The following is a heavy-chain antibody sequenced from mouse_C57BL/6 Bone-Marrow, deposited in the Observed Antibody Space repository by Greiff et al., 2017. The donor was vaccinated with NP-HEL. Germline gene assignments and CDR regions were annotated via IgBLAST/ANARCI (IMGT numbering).Heavy chain of an antibody. J-gene: IGHJ2*01. CDR3: ARVTTVVAKNYFDY. D-gene: IGHD1-1*01. Sequence: QVQLKQPGAELVKPGASVKMSCKASGYTFTSYWITWVKQRPGQGLEWIGDIYPGSGSTNYNEKFKSKATLTVDTSSSTAYMQLSSLTSEDSAVYYCARVTTVVAKNYFDYWGQGTTLTVSS. CDR2: IYPGSGST. CDR1: GYTFTSYW. V-gene: IGHV1-55*01.